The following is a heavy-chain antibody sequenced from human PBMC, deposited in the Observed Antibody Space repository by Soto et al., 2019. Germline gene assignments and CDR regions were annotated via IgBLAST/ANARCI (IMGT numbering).Heavy chain of an antibody. Sequence: EVQLVESGGGLVQPGGSLRLSCAASGFTFSSYAMHWVRQAPGKGLEYVSAISSNGGSTYYANSVKGRFTISRDNSKNTLYRQMGSLRAEDMAVYYCARAEAVAGRAEYFQHWGQGTLVTVSS. CDR2: ISSNGGST. V-gene: IGHV3-64*01. D-gene: IGHD6-19*01. CDR3: ARAEAVAGRAEYFQH. J-gene: IGHJ1*01. CDR1: GFTFSSYA.